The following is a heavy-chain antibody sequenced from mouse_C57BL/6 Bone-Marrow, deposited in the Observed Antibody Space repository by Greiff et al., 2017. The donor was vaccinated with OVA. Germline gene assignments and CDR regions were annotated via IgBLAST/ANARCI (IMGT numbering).Heavy chain of an antibody. CDR3: ARRWLLDY. D-gene: IGHD2-3*01. CDR2: INPYNGDT. Sequence: EVMLVESGPELVKPGDSVKISCKASGYSFTGYFMNWVMQSHGKSLEWIGRINPYNGDTFYNQKFKGKATLTVDKSSSTAHMELRSLTSEDSAVYYCARRWLLDYWGQGTTLTVSS. J-gene: IGHJ2*01. CDR1: GYSFTGYF. V-gene: IGHV1-20*01.